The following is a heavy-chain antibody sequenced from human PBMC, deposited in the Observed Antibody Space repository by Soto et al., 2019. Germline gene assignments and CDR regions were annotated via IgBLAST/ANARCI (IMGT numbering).Heavy chain of an antibody. CDR1: GYTFTSYA. V-gene: IGHV1-3*01. CDR3: AREGGGDQQRSFDY. J-gene: IGHJ4*02. Sequence: QVQLVQSGAEVKKPGASVKVSCKASGYTFTSYAMHWVRQAPGQRLEWMGWINAGNGNTKYSQKCQGRVTITRDTSASTAYMELSSLRSEDTAVYYCAREGGGDQQRSFDYWGQGTLVTVSS. D-gene: IGHD6-13*01. CDR2: INAGNGNT.